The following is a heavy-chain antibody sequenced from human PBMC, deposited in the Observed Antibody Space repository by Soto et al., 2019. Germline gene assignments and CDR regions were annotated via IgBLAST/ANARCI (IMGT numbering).Heavy chain of an antibody. J-gene: IGHJ5*02. CDR2: IDHSGYT. D-gene: IGHD3-3*01. CDR3: ARVRDWFDP. Sequence: SETLSLTCAVYGGSFSGYYWNWIRQPPGKGLEWIGEIDHSGYTNYNPSLKGRVTISVDTSKNQFSLRLTSVTAADTAVYYCARVRDWFDPWGQGTLVTVSS. CDR1: GGSFSGYY. V-gene: IGHV4-34*01.